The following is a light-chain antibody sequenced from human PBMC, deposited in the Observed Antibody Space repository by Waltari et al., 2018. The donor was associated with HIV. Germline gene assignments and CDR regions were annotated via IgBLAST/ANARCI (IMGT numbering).Light chain of an antibody. J-gene: IGKJ2*01. CDR1: QSVSASY. Sequence: EVVLTQSPGTLSLSPGERATLSCRASQSVSASYLAWYQQKPGQAPRLLIYSASSRATGIPDRFSGSGSVTDFTLTISRLEPEDFAVYYCQQYGSSPYTFGRGTKLEIK. CDR3: QQYGSSPYT. CDR2: SAS. V-gene: IGKV3-20*01.